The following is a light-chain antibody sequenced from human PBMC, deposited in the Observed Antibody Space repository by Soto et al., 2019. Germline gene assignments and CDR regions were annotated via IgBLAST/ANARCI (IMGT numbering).Light chain of an antibody. CDR3: QQRYNWVT. V-gene: IGKV3-11*01. CDR2: DAS. J-gene: IGKJ4*01. Sequence: EIVLTQSPATLSLSPGERATLSCRASQSVSTYLAWFQQKPGQAPRLLIYDASNRATGIPARFSGSGSGTDFTLTISSLEPEDFAGYYCQQRYNWVTFGGGTKVEIK. CDR1: QSVSTY.